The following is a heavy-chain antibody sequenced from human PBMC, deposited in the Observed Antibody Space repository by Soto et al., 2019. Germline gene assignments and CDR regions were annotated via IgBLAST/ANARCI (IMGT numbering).Heavy chain of an antibody. Sequence: GGSLRLSCAASGFTFSSYGMHWVRQAPGKGLEWVAVIWYDGSNKYYADSVKGRFTISRDNSKNTLYLQMNSLRAEDTAVYYCARTTIPLYYFDYWGQGTLVTVSS. J-gene: IGHJ4*02. D-gene: IGHD2-21*01. CDR2: IWYDGSNK. CDR1: GFTFSSYG. V-gene: IGHV3-33*01. CDR3: ARTTIPLYYFDY.